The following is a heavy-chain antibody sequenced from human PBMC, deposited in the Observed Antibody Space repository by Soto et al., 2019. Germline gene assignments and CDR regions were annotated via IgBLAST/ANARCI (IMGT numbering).Heavy chain of an antibody. Sequence: EVQLLESGGGLVQPGGSLRLSCAASGFTFTSYAMTWVRQAPGKGLECVSVISSSGGTTYYADSVKGRFTISRDNSRNTLYLQMNSLSAEDTAIYSCARCLPNCYKLDFWGQGTLVTVSS. V-gene: IGHV3-23*01. D-gene: IGHD3-10*01. CDR3: ARCLPNCYKLDF. CDR1: GFTFTSYA. J-gene: IGHJ4*02. CDR2: ISSSGGTT.